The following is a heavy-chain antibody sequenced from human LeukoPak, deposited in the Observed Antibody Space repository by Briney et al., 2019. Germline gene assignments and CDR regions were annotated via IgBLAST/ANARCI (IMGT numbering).Heavy chain of an antibody. CDR2: IIPIFGTA. J-gene: IGHJ4*02. D-gene: IGHD3-22*01. CDR3: ACYYDSSGYRPSPDY. V-gene: IGHV1-69*13. CDR1: GGTFSSYA. Sequence: ASVKVSCKASGGTFSSYAISWVRQAPGQGLEWMGGIIPIFGTANYAQKFQGRVTITADGSTSTAYMELSSLRSEDTAVYYCACYYDSSGYRPSPDYWGQGTLVTVSS.